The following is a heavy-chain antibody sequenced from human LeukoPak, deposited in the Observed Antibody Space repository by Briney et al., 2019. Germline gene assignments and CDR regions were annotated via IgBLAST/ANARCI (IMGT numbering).Heavy chain of an antibody. V-gene: IGHV5-51*01. CDR3: ARGEGSSWYDPYDH. J-gene: IGHJ4*02. Sequence: GESLKISCKGSGYTLSRYWIGWVRQVPGKGLEWMGIIYPGDSETRNSPSFRGQVTMSVDKSISTAYLQWSSLKASDTAMYYGARGEGSSWYDPYDHWGQGTLVTVSS. CDR2: IYPGDSET. CDR1: GYTLSRYW. D-gene: IGHD6-13*01.